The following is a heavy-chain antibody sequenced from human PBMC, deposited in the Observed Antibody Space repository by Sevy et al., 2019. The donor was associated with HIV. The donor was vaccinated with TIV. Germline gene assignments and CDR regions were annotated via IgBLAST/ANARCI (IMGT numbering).Heavy chain of an antibody. Sequence: ASVKVSCKASGYTFTSYGISWVRQAPGQGLEWMGWISAYNGNTNYAQKLQGRVTMTTDTSTGTAYMELRSLGSDDTAVYYCARHDVKYYFDYWGQGTLVTVSS. CDR1: GYTFTSYG. V-gene: IGHV1-18*01. CDR2: ISAYNGNT. D-gene: IGHD3-3*01. CDR3: ARHDVKYYFDY. J-gene: IGHJ4*02.